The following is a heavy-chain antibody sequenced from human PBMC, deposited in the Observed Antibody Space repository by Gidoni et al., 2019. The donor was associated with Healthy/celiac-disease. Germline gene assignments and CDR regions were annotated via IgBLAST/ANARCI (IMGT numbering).Heavy chain of an antibody. CDR2: INHSGST. CDR3: ARTTGPPTHVAGPKFDY. Sequence: QVQLQQWGAGLLKPSETLSLTCAVYGGSFSAYYWSWIRQPPGKGLEWIGEINHSGSTNYNPSLKSRVTRSVDTSKNQFSLKLSSMTAADTAVYYCARTTGPPTHVAGPKFDYWGQGTLVPVSS. J-gene: IGHJ4*02. V-gene: IGHV4-34*01. D-gene: IGHD2-2*01. CDR1: GGSFSAYY.